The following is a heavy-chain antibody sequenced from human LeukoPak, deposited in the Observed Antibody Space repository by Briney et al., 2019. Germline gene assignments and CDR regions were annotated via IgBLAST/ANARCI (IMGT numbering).Heavy chain of an antibody. Sequence: GASVKVSCKASGYTFTSYGISWVRQAPGQGLEWMGWISVYNGNTKYAQKLQGRVTMTTDTSTSTAYMELRSLTSDDTAVYYCARLFRRQQLVSGFDYWGQGTLVTVSS. CDR1: GYTFTSYG. CDR3: ARLFRRQQLVSGFDY. CDR2: ISVYNGNT. D-gene: IGHD6-13*01. V-gene: IGHV1-18*01. J-gene: IGHJ4*02.